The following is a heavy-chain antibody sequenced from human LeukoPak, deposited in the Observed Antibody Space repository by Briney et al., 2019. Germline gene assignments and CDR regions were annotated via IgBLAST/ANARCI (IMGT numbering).Heavy chain of an antibody. Sequence: GRSLTLSCAASGFTLSDYGLHWVRQAPGKGLEWLSFISSNKNTKNYADSVQGRFTISRDNSKNTLFLEMNSLGTEDTAVYFCVRAQGDYYHPFDYWGQGTLVTVSS. CDR2: ISSNKNTK. D-gene: IGHD3-10*01. V-gene: IGHV3-30*03. J-gene: IGHJ4*02. CDR1: GFTLSDYG. CDR3: VRAQGDYYHPFDY.